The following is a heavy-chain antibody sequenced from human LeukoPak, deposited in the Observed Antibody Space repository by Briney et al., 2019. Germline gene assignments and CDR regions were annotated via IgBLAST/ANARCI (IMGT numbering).Heavy chain of an antibody. CDR1: GFTFSSYG. CDR2: ISYDGSNK. V-gene: IGHV3-30*03. CDR3: ASGGSGYYYPN. Sequence: GRSLRLSCAASGFTFSSYGMHWVRQAPGKGLEWVAVISYDGSNKYYADSVKGRFTISRDNSKNTLYLQMNSLRAEDTAVYYCASGGSGYYYPNWGQGTLVTVSS. D-gene: IGHD3-22*01. J-gene: IGHJ4*02.